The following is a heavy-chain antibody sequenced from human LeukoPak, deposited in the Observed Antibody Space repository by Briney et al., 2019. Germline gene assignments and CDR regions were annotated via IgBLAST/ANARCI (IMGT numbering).Heavy chain of an antibody. Sequence: GGSLRLSCTASGCSIIHNCLRWVRQAPGKGLEWVATVNQDGRETHYVDSVKGRFTISRDNTKNSLYLQMNRLRAEETAVYYCARDYSRSSEKWGQGTLVTVSS. V-gene: IGHV3-7*01. J-gene: IGHJ4*02. D-gene: IGHD4-11*01. CDR1: GCSIIHNC. CDR2: VNQDGRET. CDR3: ARDYSRSSEK.